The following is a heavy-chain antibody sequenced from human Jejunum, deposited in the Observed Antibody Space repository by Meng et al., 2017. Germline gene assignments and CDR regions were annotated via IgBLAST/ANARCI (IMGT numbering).Heavy chain of an antibody. V-gene: IGHV4-4*07. CDR2: ISTRGGT. D-gene: IGHD3-3*01. Sequence: SETLSPTCIVSDDSIAIYYWSWVRQPAGKELEWIGQISTRGGTKYNPSLKSRVSMSINTSNKQFSLRMSSVTAADTAVYYCAKVAVFGNSENLYYYGLDVWGQGTLVTVSS. CDR3: AKVAVFGNSENLYYYGLDV. J-gene: IGHJ6*02. CDR1: DDSIAIYY.